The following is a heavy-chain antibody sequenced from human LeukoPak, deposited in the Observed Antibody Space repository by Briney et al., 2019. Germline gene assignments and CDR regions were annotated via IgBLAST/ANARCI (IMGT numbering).Heavy chain of an antibody. CDR1: GFTFSDYY. CDR2: ISSSGSTI. V-gene: IGHV3-11*04. J-gene: IGHJ1*01. Sequence: GEALRLSCAAPGFTFSDYYMSWIRQTPGKGLEWVSYISSSGSTIYYAESVKGRFTISMDHANNSLYLQMNSLRAEDTAVYYCARDKKSGSYSAEYFQHWGQGTLVTVSS. D-gene: IGHD1-26*01. CDR3: ARDKKSGSYSAEYFQH.